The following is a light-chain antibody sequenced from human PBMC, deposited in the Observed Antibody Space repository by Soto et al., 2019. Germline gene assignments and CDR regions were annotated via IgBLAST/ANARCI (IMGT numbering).Light chain of an antibody. V-gene: IGLV2-14*01. CDR1: SSDVGGFDY. J-gene: IGLJ1*01. CDR2: EVS. Sequence: QSALAQPASVSGSPGQSITISCTGTSSDVGGFDYVSWYQHHPGKAPKLMIYEVSNRPSGVSNRFSGSKSGNTASLTISGLQSEDEADYYCASWDDSLNGPVFGTGTKLTVL. CDR3: ASWDDSLNGPV.